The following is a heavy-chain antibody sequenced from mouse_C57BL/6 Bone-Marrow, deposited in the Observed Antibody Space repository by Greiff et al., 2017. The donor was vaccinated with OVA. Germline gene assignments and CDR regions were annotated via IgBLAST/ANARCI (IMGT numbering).Heavy chain of an antibody. CDR1: GYTFTSYW. CDR2: IDPSDSYP. J-gene: IGHJ4*01. D-gene: IGHD4-1*01. Sequence: VQLQQPGAELVMPGASVKLSCKASGYTFTSYWMHWVKQRPGQGLEWIGEIDPSDSYPNYNQKFKGKSTLTVDKSSSTAYMQLSSLTSEDSAVYYCARELGLAMDYWGQGTSVTVSS. V-gene: IGHV1-69*01. CDR3: ARELGLAMDY.